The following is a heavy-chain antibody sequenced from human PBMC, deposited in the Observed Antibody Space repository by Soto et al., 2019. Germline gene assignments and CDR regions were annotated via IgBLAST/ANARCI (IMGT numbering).Heavy chain of an antibody. CDR3: AKAANMITFGGVIVTKYYFDY. Sequence: EVQLLESGEGLVQPGGPLGLSFAASGFTFSSYPMTWVRQAPGKGREWFSAFSGSGGSKYYADSVKGRFTISRDNSKNTLYLQMNSLRAEDTAVYYCAKAANMITFGGVIVTKYYFDYWGQGTLVTVSS. V-gene: IGHV3-23*01. D-gene: IGHD3-16*02. J-gene: IGHJ4*02. CDR1: GFTFSSYP. CDR2: FSGSGGSK.